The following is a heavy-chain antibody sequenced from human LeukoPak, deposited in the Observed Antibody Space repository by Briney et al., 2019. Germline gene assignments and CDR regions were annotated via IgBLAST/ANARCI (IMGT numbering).Heavy chain of an antibody. V-gene: IGHV4-34*01. J-gene: IGHJ3*02. D-gene: IGHD4-17*01. CDR1: GGSISGYY. CDR3: ARGGLTTDTYRAEGPAAFDI. CDR2: INHSGST. Sequence: SETLSLTCTVSGGSISGYYWSWIRQPPGKGLEWIGEINHSGSTNYNPSLKSRVTISVDTSKNQFSLKLSSVTAADTAVYYCARGGLTTDTYRAEGPAAFDIWGQGTMVTVSS.